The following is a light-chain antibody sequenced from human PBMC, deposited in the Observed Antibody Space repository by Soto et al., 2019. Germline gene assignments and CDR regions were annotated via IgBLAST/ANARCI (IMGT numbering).Light chain of an antibody. CDR3: QQYNNWIT. CDR2: GAS. V-gene: IGKV3-15*01. CDR1: QSVSSN. Sequence: EIVLTQSPATLSLSPGERATLSCRASQSVSSNLAWYQQKPGQAPRLLIDGASTRATGIPARFSGSGSGTDFTLTISSLQSEDFAVYYCQQYNNWITFGQGTRLEI. J-gene: IGKJ5*01.